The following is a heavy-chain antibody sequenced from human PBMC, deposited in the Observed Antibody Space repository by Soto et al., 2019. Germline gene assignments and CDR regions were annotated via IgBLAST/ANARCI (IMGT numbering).Heavy chain of an antibody. CDR1: GFTFSSYA. V-gene: IGHV3-23*01. D-gene: IGHD3-16*01. J-gene: IGHJ4*02. Sequence: GGSLRLSCAASGFTFSSYAMSWVRQAPGKGLEWVSAISGSGGSTYYADSVKGRFTISRDNSKNTLYLQMNSLRAEDTAVYYCVQDQVRGDSDFDYWGQGTLVTVSP. CDR3: VQDQVRGDSDFDY. CDR2: ISGSGGST.